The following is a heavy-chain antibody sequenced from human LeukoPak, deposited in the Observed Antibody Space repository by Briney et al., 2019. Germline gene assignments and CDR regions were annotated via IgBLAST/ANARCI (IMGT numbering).Heavy chain of an antibody. J-gene: IGHJ4*02. V-gene: IGHV3-9*03. Sequence: PGRSLRLSCAAPGFTFDDYAMHWVRQAPGKGLEWVSGISWNSGSIGYADSVKGRFTISRDNAKNSLYLQMNSLRAEDMALYYCAKGSPYCSSTSCLPDYWGQGTLVTVSS. CDR1: GFTFDDYA. CDR2: ISWNSGSI. D-gene: IGHD2-2*01. CDR3: AKGSPYCSSTSCLPDY.